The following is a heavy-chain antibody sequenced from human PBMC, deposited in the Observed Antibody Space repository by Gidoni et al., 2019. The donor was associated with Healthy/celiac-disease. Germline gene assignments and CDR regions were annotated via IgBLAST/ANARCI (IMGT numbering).Heavy chain of an antibody. CDR3: ARVGATSWEDYGMDV. V-gene: IGHV3-53*04. Sequence: EVQLVESGGGLVQPGGSLRLSCAASGFTVSSNYMSWVRQAPGKGLEWVAVIYSGGSTYYADSVKGRFTISRHNSKNTLYLQMNSLRAEDTAVYYCARVGATSWEDYGMDVWGQGTTVTVSS. CDR2: IYSGGST. CDR1: GFTVSSNY. J-gene: IGHJ6*02. D-gene: IGHD1-26*01.